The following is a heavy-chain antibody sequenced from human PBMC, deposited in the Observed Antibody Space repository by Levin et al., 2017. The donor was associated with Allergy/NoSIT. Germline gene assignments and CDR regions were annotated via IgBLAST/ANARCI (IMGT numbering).Heavy chain of an antibody. CDR3: AVFSLRYGTFEI. CDR1: GGSFGGSY. Sequence: PSQTLSLTCAVSGGSFGGSYWSWLRQPPGKGPEWIGEISHRESTTYNPSLKSRVSISVDTSRNQFSVNLNSVTAADTAVYYCAVFSLRYGTFEIWGRGTMVTVSS. J-gene: IGHJ3*02. CDR2: ISHREST. D-gene: IGHD4-17*01. V-gene: IGHV4-34*01.